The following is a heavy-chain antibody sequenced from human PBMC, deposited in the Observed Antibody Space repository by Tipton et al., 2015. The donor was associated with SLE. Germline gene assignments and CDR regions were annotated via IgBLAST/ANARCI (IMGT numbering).Heavy chain of an antibody. V-gene: IGHV4-59*01. CDR2: IYYSGST. J-gene: IGHJ4*02. D-gene: IGHD3-22*01. CDR1: GGSISSYY. Sequence: TLSLTCTVSGGSISSYYWSWIRQPPGKGLEWIGYIYYSGSTNYNPSLKSRVTISVDTSKNQFSLKLSSVTAADTAVYYCARRSAYFFDSSGYASYYFDYWGQGTLVTVSS. CDR3: ARRSAYFFDSSGYASYYFDY.